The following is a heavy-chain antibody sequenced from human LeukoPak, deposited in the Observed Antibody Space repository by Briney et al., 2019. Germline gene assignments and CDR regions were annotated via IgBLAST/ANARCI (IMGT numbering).Heavy chain of an antibody. V-gene: IGHV3-66*01. CDR2: MSSGGTT. CDR3: ATRGAPGYYYGMDV. D-gene: IGHD1-26*01. J-gene: IGHJ6*02. CDR1: GFTVGSNY. Sequence: GGSLRLSCAASGFTVGSNYMSWVRQAPGKGLEWVSIMSSGGTTSYADSVKGRFTISRDNSRNTLYLQMNSLRAEDTAVYYCATRGAPGYYYGMDVWGQGTTVTVFS.